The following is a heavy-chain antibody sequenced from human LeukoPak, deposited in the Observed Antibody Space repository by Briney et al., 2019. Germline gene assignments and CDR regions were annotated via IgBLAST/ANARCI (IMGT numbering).Heavy chain of an antibody. CDR1: GFTFSSYA. Sequence: GGSLRLSCAASGFTFSSYAMSWVRQAPGKGLEWVSAISGSGGSTYYADSVKGRFTISRDNSKNTLYLQMNSLRAEATAVYYCAKDWNNWNDVGGAFDIWGQGTMVTVSS. CDR2: ISGSGGST. V-gene: IGHV3-23*01. CDR3: AKDWNNWNDVGGAFDI. J-gene: IGHJ3*02. D-gene: IGHD1-20*01.